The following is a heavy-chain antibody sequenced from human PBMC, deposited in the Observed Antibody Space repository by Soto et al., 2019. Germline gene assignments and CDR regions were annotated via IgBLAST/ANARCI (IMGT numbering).Heavy chain of an antibody. J-gene: IGHJ4*02. CDR1: GFTVSSYH. Sequence: GGSLRLSCAASGFTVSSYHMILVRQAPGKGLEWVSIIYSAGSADFADSVKGRFTISRDNSKSTLHLQISRLRAENPAVYHCTRLYNSTYHYLDCWGQGILVTVSA. CDR2: IYSAGSA. V-gene: IGHV3-66*04. D-gene: IGHD6-13*01. CDR3: TRLYNSTYHYLDC.